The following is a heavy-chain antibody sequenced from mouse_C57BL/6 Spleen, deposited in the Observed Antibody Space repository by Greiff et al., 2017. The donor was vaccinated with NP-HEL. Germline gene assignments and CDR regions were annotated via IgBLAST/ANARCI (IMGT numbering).Heavy chain of an antibody. D-gene: IGHD1-1*01. CDR1: GYTFTSYW. Sequence: VQLQQPGAELVRPGTSVKLSCKASGYTFTSYWMHWVKQRPGQGLEWIGVIDPSDSYTNYNQKFKGKATLTVDTSSSTAYMQLSSLTSEDSAVYYCALNCYGSSLRFAYWGQGTLVTVSA. V-gene: IGHV1-59*01. CDR3: ALNCYGSSLRFAY. J-gene: IGHJ3*01. CDR2: IDPSDSYT.